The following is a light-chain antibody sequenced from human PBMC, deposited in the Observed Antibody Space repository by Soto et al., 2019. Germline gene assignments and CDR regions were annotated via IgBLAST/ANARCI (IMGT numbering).Light chain of an antibody. Sequence: EIVLTQSPDTLSLSPGERATLSCRASQTVSSNFLAWYQQRPGQAPRLIIYGASSRATGIPDRFSGSGSGTDFTLKIRRLEPEELAVYDCQQYGSSNEPVGQVTQVEIK. CDR1: QTVSSNF. J-gene: IGKJ1*01. CDR2: GAS. CDR3: QQYGSSNEP. V-gene: IGKV3-20*01.